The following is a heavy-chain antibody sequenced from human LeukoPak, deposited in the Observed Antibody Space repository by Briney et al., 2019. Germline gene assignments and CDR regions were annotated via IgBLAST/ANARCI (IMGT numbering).Heavy chain of an antibody. Sequence: GGSLRLSCSASALTLSNYWMTCVPPTPGKGLEWVVKLREDGSEIYYVDFVRGRFIISRDHAKNSVELQMNSLRTEDTAVYYCARSLYHSRWSINNFYHYMDAGGAGNTVTVPS. J-gene: IGHJ6*03. CDR3: ARSLYHSRWSINNFYHYMDA. V-gene: IGHV3-7*01. D-gene: IGHD3-22*01. CDR2: LREDGSEI. CDR1: ALTLSNYW.